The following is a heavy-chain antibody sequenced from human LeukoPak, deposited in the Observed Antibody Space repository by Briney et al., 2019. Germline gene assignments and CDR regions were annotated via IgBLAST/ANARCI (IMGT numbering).Heavy chain of an antibody. CDR1: GGSISSSSYY. V-gene: IGHV4-39*01. D-gene: IGHD3-10*01. J-gene: IGHJ4*02. Sequence: SETLSLTCTVSGGSISSSSYYWGWIRQPPGKGLEWIVSIYYSGSTYYNPSLMSRVTISVDTSKNQFSLKLSSVTAADTAVYYCARKGDGSGSYYLSYWGQGTLVTVSS. CDR3: ARKGDGSGSYYLSY. CDR2: IYYSGST.